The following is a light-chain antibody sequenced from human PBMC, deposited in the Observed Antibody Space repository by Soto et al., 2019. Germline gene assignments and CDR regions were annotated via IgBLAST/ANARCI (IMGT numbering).Light chain of an antibody. Sequence: SYELTQPPSVSVAPGQTARITCGGINIGSKSVHWYRQKPGQAPVLVVYDDADRPSGVSSRFSGSKSGNTASLTISGLQPDDEADYHCCSFANLNSLPYVFGTGTKLTVL. CDR3: CSFANLNSLPYV. V-gene: IGLV3-21*02. CDR2: DDA. CDR1: NIGSKS. J-gene: IGLJ1*01.